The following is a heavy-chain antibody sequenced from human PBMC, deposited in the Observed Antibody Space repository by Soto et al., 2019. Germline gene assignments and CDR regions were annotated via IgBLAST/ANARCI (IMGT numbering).Heavy chain of an antibody. CDR2: IWNDGGNK. CDR1: GFTFSSYA. J-gene: IGHJ4*02. D-gene: IGHD3-3*01. CDR3: ARAYDFWSGIDY. Sequence: QVQLVESGAGVVQPGRSLRLSCAASGFTFSSYAMHWVRQAPGKGLDWVAVIWNDGGNKYYADSVQGRFTISRDNSKNTLYLQMNSLRAEDTALYYCARAYDFWSGIDYWGQGILVNVSS. V-gene: IGHV3-33*01.